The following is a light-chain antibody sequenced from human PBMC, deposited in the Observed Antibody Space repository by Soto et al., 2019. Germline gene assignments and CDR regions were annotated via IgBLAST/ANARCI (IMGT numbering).Light chain of an antibody. Sequence: EIVMTQSPATLSVSPGERATLSCRASQSISSKLVWYQQKPGQAPRLLIYGASVRATGVPARFSGSGSGTEFTLTISSLQSEYFAVYYCQQYNNWPPFTFGQGTKLEIK. V-gene: IGKV3-15*01. J-gene: IGKJ2*01. CDR3: QQYNNWPPFT. CDR2: GAS. CDR1: QSISSK.